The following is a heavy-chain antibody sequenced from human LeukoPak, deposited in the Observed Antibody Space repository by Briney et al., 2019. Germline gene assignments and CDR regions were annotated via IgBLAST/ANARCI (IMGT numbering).Heavy chain of an antibody. Sequence: GGSLRLSCVASGFSVSGYAMSWVRQAPGKGLEWVSGISGSGISTHYADSVKGRFTISRDKSKNTLYLQMNSLRVEDTAVYYCARAQYSDILTGPSDYWGQGTLVTVSS. CDR1: GFSVSGYA. CDR2: ISGSGIST. CDR3: ARAQYSDILTGPSDY. J-gene: IGHJ4*02. D-gene: IGHD3-9*01. V-gene: IGHV3-23*01.